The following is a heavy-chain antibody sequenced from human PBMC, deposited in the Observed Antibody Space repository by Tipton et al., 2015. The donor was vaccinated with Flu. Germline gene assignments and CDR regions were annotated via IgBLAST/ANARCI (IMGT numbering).Heavy chain of an antibody. J-gene: IGHJ6*02. Sequence: TLSLTCAVSGGSISSGGAYWTWIRQVPGKGLEWIGGIYYSGSTYYNPSLESRVTISVDTSQNQFSLNLKSVTAADPAVYYCARDQGFGGGLAYDYYAMDVWGQGTTVTVSS. CDR3: ARDQGFGGGLAYDYYAMDV. CDR1: GGSISSGGAY. V-gene: IGHV4-31*11. CDR2: IYYSGST. D-gene: IGHD3-16*01.